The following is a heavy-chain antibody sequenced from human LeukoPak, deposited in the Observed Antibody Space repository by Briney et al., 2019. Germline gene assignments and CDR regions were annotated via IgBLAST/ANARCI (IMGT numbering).Heavy chain of an antibody. CDR2: ISYDGSNK. CDR3: ARDGWYYYGSGSYLLGGDY. V-gene: IGHV3-30*03. D-gene: IGHD3-10*01. Sequence: GGSLRLSCAASGFTVSSNYMSWVRQAPGKGLEWVAVISYDGSNKYYADSVKGRFTISRDNSKNTLYLQMNSLRAEDTAVYYCARDGWYYYGSGSYLLGGDYWGQGTLVTVSS. CDR1: GFTVSSNY. J-gene: IGHJ4*02.